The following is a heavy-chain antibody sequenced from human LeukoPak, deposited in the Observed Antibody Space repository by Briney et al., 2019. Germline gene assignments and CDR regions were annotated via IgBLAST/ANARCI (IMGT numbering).Heavy chain of an antibody. J-gene: IGHJ4*02. CDR2: IYPGDSDT. CDR3: ARATRRDGYNVDY. V-gene: IGHV5-51*01. Sequence: GESLKISCKGSGYSFTSYWIGWVRQMPGKGLGWMGIIYPGDSDTRYSPSFQGQVAISADKSISTAYLQWSSLKASDTAMYYCARATRRDGYNVDYWGQGTLVTVSS. CDR1: GYSFTSYW. D-gene: IGHD5-24*01.